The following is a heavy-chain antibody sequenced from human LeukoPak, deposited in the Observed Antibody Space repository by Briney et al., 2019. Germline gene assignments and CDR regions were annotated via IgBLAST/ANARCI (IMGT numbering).Heavy chain of an antibody. D-gene: IGHD1-14*01. J-gene: IGHJ4*02. CDR2: VHQSGST. CDR3: ARVNFNPDY. V-gene: IGHV4-38-2*02. CDR1: GDSISRGYH. Sequence: PSETLSLTCTVSGDSISRGYHWGWVRQPPGKGLEWIGSVHQSGSTYYNPSLKSRLTISADTSKNQFSLKLDSVTAADTAVYYCARVNFNPDYWGQGTLVTVSS.